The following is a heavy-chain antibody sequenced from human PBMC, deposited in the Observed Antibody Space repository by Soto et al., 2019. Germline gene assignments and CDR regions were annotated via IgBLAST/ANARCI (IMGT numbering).Heavy chain of an antibody. CDR1: GFSLSTSGVG. D-gene: IGHD4-17*01. V-gene: IGHV2-5*02. CDR2: IYWDDDK. J-gene: IGHJ6*02. Sequence: SGPTLVNPTQTLTLTCTFSGFSLSTSGVGVGWIRQPPGKALEWLALIYWDDDKRYSTSLKTRLTISKDTSKNQVVLRMTNMDPVDTATYYCARVKNTVTTTYSYYYGMDVWGQGTTVTVSS. CDR3: ARVKNTVTTTYSYYYGMDV.